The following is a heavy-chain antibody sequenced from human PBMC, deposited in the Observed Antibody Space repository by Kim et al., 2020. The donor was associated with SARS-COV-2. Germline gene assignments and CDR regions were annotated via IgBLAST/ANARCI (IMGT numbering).Heavy chain of an antibody. Sequence: SETLSLTCTVSGGSISSGGYYWTWIRQHPGKGLEWIGYMYYGGSTYYNPSLKSRVTISVDTSKNQFSLKLSSVTAADTAVYYCARDPTIFGWFDPWGQGTLVTVSS. J-gene: IGHJ5*02. CDR3: ARDPTIFGWFDP. V-gene: IGHV4-31*03. CDR2: MYYGGST. CDR1: GGSISSGGYY. D-gene: IGHD3-3*01.